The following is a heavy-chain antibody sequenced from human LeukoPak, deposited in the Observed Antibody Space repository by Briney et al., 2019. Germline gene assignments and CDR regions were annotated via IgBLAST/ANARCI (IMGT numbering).Heavy chain of an antibody. CDR1: GFTVSSNY. CDR2: IYSGGST. J-gene: IGHJ4*02. D-gene: IGHD1-26*01. CDR3: ARDPNLYSGSYSPVDY. V-gene: IGHV3-66*01. Sequence: GGSLRLSCAASGFTVSSNYMSWVRQAPGKGLEWVSVIYSGGSTYYADSVKGRFTISRDNSKNTLYLQMNSLRAEDTAVYYCARDPNLYSGSYSPVDYWGQGTLATVSS.